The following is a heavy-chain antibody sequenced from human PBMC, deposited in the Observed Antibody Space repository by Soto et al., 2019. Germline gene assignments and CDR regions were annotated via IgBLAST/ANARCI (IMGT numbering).Heavy chain of an antibody. CDR2: ISSSSSTI. Sequence: EVQLVESGGGLVQPGGSLRLSCAASGFTFSSYSMNWVRQAPGKGLEWVSYISSSSSTIYYADSVKGRFTISRDNAKNSLYLQMNSLRDEDTAVYYCARESAGPGIAAAVAPKRFFDYWGQGTLVTVSS. CDR3: ARESAGPGIAAAVAPKRFFDY. D-gene: IGHD6-13*01. CDR1: GFTFSSYS. J-gene: IGHJ4*02. V-gene: IGHV3-48*02.